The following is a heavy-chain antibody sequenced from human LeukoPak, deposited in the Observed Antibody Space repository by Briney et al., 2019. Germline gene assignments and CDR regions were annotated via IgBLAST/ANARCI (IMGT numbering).Heavy chain of an antibody. CDR1: GFTFSSYG. CDR3: AKVYTLMRGTPENWFDP. D-gene: IGHD3-9*01. J-gene: IGHJ5*02. V-gene: IGHV3-30*18. CDR2: ISYHGSDK. Sequence: GGSLRLSCAASGFTFSSYGMHWVRQAPGKGLEWVAVISYHGSDKYYADSVQGRFTISRDNSNNMLYLQMSSLRSEDTAVYFCAKVYTLMRGTPENWFDPWGQGTLVTVSS.